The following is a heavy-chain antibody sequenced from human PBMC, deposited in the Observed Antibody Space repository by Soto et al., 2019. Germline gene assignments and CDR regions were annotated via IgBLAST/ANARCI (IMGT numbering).Heavy chain of an antibody. CDR3: ARDACSGGSCYEPRDAFDI. CDR1: CGSISSSNW. Sequence: LSLTCAVSCGSISSSNWWSCVRQPPGKGLEWIGEIYHSGSTNYNPSLKSRVTISVDKSKNQFSLKLSSVTAADTAVYYCARDACSGGSCYEPRDAFDIWGQGTMVTVSS. CDR2: IYHSGST. D-gene: IGHD2-15*01. V-gene: IGHV4-4*02. J-gene: IGHJ3*02.